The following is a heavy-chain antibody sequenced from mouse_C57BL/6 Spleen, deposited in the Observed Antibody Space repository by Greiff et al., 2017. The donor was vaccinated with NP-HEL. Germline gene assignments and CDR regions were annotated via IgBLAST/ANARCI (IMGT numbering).Heavy chain of an antibody. Sequence: QVQLKQPGAELVKPGASVKMSCKASGYTFTSYWITWVKQRPGQGLEWIGVIYPGSGSTNYNEKFKSKATLTVDTSSSTAYMQLSSLTSEDAAVYYCARGDSNSFDYWGQGTTLTVSS. CDR1: GYTFTSYW. D-gene: IGHD2-5*01. CDR2: IYPGSGST. CDR3: ARGDSNSFDY. J-gene: IGHJ2*01. V-gene: IGHV1-55*01.